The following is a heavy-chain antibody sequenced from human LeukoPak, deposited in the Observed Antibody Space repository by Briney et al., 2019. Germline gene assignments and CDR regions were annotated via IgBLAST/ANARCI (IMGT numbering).Heavy chain of an antibody. CDR1: GFTFRSYW. CDR2: IYSGGST. V-gene: IGHV3-66*01. D-gene: IGHD4-23*01. Sequence: PGGSLRLSCAASGFTFRSYWMHWVRQAPGKGLEWVSVIYSGGSTYYADSVKGRFTISRDNSKNTLDLQMNSLRAEDTAVYYCAREDRTTVVTVFDYWGQGTLVTVSS. J-gene: IGHJ4*02. CDR3: AREDRTTVVTVFDY.